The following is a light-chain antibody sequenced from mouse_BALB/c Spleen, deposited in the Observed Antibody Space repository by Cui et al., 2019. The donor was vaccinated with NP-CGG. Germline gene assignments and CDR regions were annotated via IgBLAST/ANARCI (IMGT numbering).Light chain of an antibody. CDR3: ALWYSNHWV. V-gene: IGLV1*01. J-gene: IGLJ1*01. CDR1: TGAVTTSNY. Sequence: QAVVTQESALTTSPGETVTLPCRSSTGAVTTSNYANWVQEKPDHLFTGLIGGTNNRAPGVPARFSGSLIGDKAAFTITGAQTEDEAIYFCALWYSNHWVFGGGTKLTVL. CDR2: GTN.